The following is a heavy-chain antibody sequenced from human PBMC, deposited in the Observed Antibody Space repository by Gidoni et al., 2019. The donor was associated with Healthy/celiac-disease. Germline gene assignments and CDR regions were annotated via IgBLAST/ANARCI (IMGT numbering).Heavy chain of an antibody. CDR2: IGWYDDN. Sequence: QVTLRESGPALVKPTQTLTLNGTFSGFSLTTTGLCVTWMRQSPGKALEWLARIGWYDDNFYSTSLKTRLTISTATSRNRVFRTITNMDPVDTASYYCALYLTTSEAFDFWGQGTMVTVSS. J-gene: IGHJ3*01. CDR1: GFSLTTTGLC. D-gene: IGHD4-17*01. CDR3: ALYLTTSEAFDF. V-gene: IGHV2-70*17.